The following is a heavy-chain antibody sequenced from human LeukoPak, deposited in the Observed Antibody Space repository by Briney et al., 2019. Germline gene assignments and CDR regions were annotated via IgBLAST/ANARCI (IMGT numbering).Heavy chain of an antibody. V-gene: IGHV1-2*06. Sequence: ASVKVSCKASGYTFTGYCVHWVRQAPGQGLEWIGRINPNTDITSYAQKFQGRVTVTRDTSINTAYMELSSLRSDDTAVYYCARSRLDGYDSGGYLYYFDYWGQGTLVTVS. CDR2: INPNTDIT. D-gene: IGHD3-22*01. CDR3: ARSRLDGYDSGGYLYYFDY. CDR1: GYTFTGYC. J-gene: IGHJ4*02.